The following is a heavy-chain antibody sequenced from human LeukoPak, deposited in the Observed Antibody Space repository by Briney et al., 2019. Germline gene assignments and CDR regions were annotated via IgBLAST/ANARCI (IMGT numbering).Heavy chain of an antibody. CDR1: GGSITTTNYC. J-gene: IGHJ4*02. CDR3: ARQGDIVSTTDGRFVS. Sequence: KSSETLSLPCSVSGGSITTTNYCWARIRRPPGKGLEWIGTFYYSGNTYYNPSLKSRVTLSVDTSKSRFSLNLTSVTAADTAFYFCARQGDIVSTTDGRFVSWGQGKLVTVSS. CDR2: FYYSGNT. V-gene: IGHV4-39*01. D-gene: IGHD5/OR15-5a*01.